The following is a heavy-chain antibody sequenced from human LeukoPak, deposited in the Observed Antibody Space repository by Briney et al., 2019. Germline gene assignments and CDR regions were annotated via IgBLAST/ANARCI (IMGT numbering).Heavy chain of an antibody. CDR2: IYTSGST. J-gene: IGHJ4*02. CDR3: ARDYYDSSGYDNYFDY. Sequence: SETLSLTCTVSGGSISSGSYYWSWIRQPAGKGMEWIGRIYTSGSTNYNPSLKSRVTISVDTSKNQFSLKLSSVTAADTAVYYRARDYYDSSGYDNYFDYWGQGTLVTVSS. D-gene: IGHD3-22*01. V-gene: IGHV4-61*02. CDR1: GGSISSGSYY.